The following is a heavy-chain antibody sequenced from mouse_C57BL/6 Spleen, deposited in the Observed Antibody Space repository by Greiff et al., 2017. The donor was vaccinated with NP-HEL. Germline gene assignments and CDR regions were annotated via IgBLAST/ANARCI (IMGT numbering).Heavy chain of an antibody. CDR3: ARELYFYFDY. CDR1: GYTFTSYW. D-gene: IGHD2-1*01. J-gene: IGHJ2*01. V-gene: IGHV1-61*01. CDR2: IYPSDSET. Sequence: QVQLQQPGAELVRPGSSVKLSCKASGYTFTSYWMDWVKQRPGQGLEWIGNIYPSDSETHYNQKFKDKATLTVDKSSSTAYMQLSSLTSEDSAVYYCARELYFYFDYWGQGTTLTVSS.